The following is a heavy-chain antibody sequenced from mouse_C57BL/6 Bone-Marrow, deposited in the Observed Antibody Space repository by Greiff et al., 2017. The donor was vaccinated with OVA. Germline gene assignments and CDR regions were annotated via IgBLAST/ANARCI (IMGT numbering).Heavy chain of an antibody. CDR3: ARYYGSSYWFAY. D-gene: IGHD1-1*01. Sequence: QVQLKQSGAELARPGASVKLSCKASGYTFTSYGTSWVKQRTGQGLEWIGEIYPRSGNTYYNEKFKGKATLTADKSSSTAYMELRSLTSEDSAVYFCARYYGSSYWFAYWGQGTLVTVSA. V-gene: IGHV1-81*01. J-gene: IGHJ3*01. CDR2: IYPRSGNT. CDR1: GYTFTSYG.